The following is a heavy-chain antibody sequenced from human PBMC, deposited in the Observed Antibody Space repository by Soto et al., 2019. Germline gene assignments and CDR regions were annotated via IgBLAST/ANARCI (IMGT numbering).Heavy chain of an antibody. V-gene: IGHV1-18*01. D-gene: IGHD3-22*01. CDR2: ISAYNGNT. CDR3: ARHSYYDSSGYLGV. Sequence: SGKVSLKASCYTFTSYGISWVRQGPGQGLEWMGWISAYNGNTNYAQKLQGRVTMTTDTSTSTAYMELRSLRSDDTAVYYCARHSYYDSSGYLGVWGQGTTVTVSS. CDR1: CYTFTSYG. J-gene: IGHJ6*02.